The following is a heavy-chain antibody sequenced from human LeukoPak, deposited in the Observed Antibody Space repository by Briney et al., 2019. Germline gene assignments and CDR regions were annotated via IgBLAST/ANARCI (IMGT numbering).Heavy chain of an antibody. J-gene: IGHJ6*03. CDR3: ARDLAYSPHTYYYYSYMDI. Sequence: SETLSLTCNVSGVSISSYHWSWIRQTAGKGLEWIGRVYASGSTNYNPSLQSRLTMSVDTSKSQFSLKLTSVTAADTAVYYCARDLAYSPHTYYYYSYMDIWGKGTTVTISS. CDR1: GVSISSYH. V-gene: IGHV4-4*07. CDR2: VYASGST. D-gene: IGHD4-11*01.